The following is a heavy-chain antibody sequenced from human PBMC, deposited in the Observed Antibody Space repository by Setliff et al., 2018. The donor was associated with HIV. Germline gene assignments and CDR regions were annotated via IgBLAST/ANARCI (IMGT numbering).Heavy chain of an antibody. J-gene: IGHJ4*02. V-gene: IGHV3-23*01. Sequence: GGSLRLSCAASGFTFSTYPMSWVRQAPGKGLEWVSGISGSGGSTYYADSVKGRFTIARDNSKNTLYLQMYSLRAEDTAVYYCAKDRVGYCSSISCPGGFDYWGQGTLVTVSS. CDR2: ISGSGGST. CDR1: GFTFSTYP. CDR3: AKDRVGYCSSISCPGGFDY. D-gene: IGHD2-2*03.